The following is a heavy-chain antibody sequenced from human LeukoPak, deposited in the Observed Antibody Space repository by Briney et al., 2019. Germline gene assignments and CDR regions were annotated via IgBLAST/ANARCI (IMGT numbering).Heavy chain of an antibody. V-gene: IGHV3-23*01. CDR1: GFIFSSYA. Sequence: GGSLRLSCAASGFIFSSYAMSWVRQAPGKGLEWVSTITSGLTTYYADSVRGRFTISRDNSKNTVYLQMYSLRAEDTALYYCAKDYPDLTPATTTLGPFFDAWGPGTLVTVSS. J-gene: IGHJ4*02. CDR2: ITSGLTT. CDR3: AKDYPDLTPATTTLGPFFDA. D-gene: IGHD4-11*01.